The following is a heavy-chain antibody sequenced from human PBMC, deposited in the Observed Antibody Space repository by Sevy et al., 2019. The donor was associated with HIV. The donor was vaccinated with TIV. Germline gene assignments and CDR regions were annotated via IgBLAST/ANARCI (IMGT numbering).Heavy chain of an antibody. V-gene: IGHV3-15*01. Sequence: GGSLRLSCATSGFNFNNTWMSWVRQAPGKGRNGVGVLKSEVDGGTGDYAAPVRGRFTMSRDDSRSTLYLQMDTLTSEDTAVYYCTTGGGSITVAGTPFDYWGQGTQVTVSS. CDR3: TTGGGSITVAGTPFDY. CDR1: GFNFNNTW. D-gene: IGHD6-19*01. CDR2: LKSEVDGGTG. J-gene: IGHJ4*02.